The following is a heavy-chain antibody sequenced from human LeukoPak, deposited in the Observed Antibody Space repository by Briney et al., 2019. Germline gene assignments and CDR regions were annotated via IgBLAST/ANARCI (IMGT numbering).Heavy chain of an antibody. J-gene: IGHJ4*02. CDR3: AVGGRDYCTKGVCYGY. CDR1: GFTFSSYS. CDR2: IKSKTDGGKT. V-gene: IGHV3-15*01. D-gene: IGHD2-8*01. Sequence: PGGSLRLSCAASGFTFSSYSMNWVRQAPGKGLEWVGRIKSKTDGGKTDYAAPVKGRFTISRDDSINTLYLQMNSLKTEDTAVYYCAVGGRDYCTKGVCYGYWGQGSLVTVSS.